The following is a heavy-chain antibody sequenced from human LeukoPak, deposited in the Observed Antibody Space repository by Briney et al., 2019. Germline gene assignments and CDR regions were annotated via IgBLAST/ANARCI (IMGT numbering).Heavy chain of an antibody. CDR3: ARQPFIVVPTDS. CDR2: IGSSSSYI. J-gene: IGHJ4*02. V-gene: IGHV3-21*01. Sequence: PGGSVRLSCAASGFTFSSYSMHWVRQAPGKRLEWVSFIGSSSSYIHYSDSVKGRFTISRDNAKNSVHLQMNSLRAEDTAVYYCARQPFIVVPTDSWGQGTLVTVSS. CDR1: GFTFSSYS. D-gene: IGHD3-22*01.